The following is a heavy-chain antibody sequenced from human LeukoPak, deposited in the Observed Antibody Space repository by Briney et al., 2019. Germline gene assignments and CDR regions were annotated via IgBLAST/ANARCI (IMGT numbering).Heavy chain of an antibody. CDR3: ARSYSSSWFNWFDP. D-gene: IGHD6-13*01. Sequence: ASVKVSCKASGYTFTKYGITWVRQAPGQGLEWMGWINPNSGGTNYAQKFQGRVTMTRDTSTSTAYMELSRLRSDDTAVYYCARSYSSSWFNWFDPWGQGTLVTVSS. V-gene: IGHV1-2*02. CDR2: INPNSGGT. CDR1: GYTFTKYG. J-gene: IGHJ5*02.